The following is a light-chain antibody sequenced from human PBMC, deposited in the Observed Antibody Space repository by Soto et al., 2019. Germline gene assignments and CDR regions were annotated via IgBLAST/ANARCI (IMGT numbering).Light chain of an antibody. V-gene: IGKV1-5*01. CDR3: QQYNCYYT. CDR2: DAS. J-gene: IGKJ2*01. Sequence: DIQMTQSPSTLSASVGDRVTITCRASQSISSWLAWYQQKPGKAPKLLIYDASSLESGVPSRFSGSGSGTEFALTISSLQPDDFATYYCQQYNCYYTFCQGTKLELK. CDR1: QSISSW.